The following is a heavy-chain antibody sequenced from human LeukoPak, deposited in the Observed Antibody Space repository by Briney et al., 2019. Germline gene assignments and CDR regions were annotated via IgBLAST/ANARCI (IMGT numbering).Heavy chain of an antibody. D-gene: IGHD6-13*01. Sequence: TGGSLRLSCAASGXTFSSYSMNWVRQAPGKGLEWVSSISSSSSYIYYADSVKGRFTISRDNAKNSLYLQMNSLRAEDTAVYYCARGRRIAAAGLYYFDYWGQGTLVTVSS. CDR1: GXTFSSYS. V-gene: IGHV3-21*01. CDR3: ARGRRIAAAGLYYFDY. CDR2: ISSSSSYI. J-gene: IGHJ4*02.